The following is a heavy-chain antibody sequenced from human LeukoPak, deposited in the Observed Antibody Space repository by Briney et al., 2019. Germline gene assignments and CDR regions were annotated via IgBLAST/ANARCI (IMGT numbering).Heavy chain of an antibody. V-gene: IGHV4-59*11. CDR3: ARDLVTVTKGFDT. J-gene: IGHJ3*02. CDR1: GDSFSSHY. CDR2: ISYIGST. Sequence: SETLSLTCAVSGDSFSSHYWTWIRQPPGKGLEWIGYISYIGSTNYNPSLKSRVTISIDTSKSQFSLKLSSVTAADTAVYYCARDLVTVTKGFDTWGQGTMVSVSS. D-gene: IGHD4-17*01.